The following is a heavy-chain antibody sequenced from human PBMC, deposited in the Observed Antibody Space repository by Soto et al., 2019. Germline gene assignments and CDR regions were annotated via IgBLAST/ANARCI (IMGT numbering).Heavy chain of an antibody. CDR3: AREVHYYGSGSYARPTFDY. V-gene: IGHV6-1*01. Sequence: SETLSLTCAISGDSVSSKSAAWTWIRQSPSRGLEWLGRTYYRSKWYNGYALSVRSRITINPDTSKNQFSLQLNSVTPEDTAVYYCAREVHYYGSGSYARPTFDYWGQGTLVTVSS. J-gene: IGHJ4*02. CDR1: GDSVSSKSAA. CDR2: TYYRSKWYN. D-gene: IGHD3-10*01.